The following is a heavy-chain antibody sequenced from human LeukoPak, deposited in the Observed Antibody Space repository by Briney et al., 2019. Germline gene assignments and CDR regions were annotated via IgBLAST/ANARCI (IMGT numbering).Heavy chain of an antibody. V-gene: IGHV4-4*02. D-gene: IGHD5-12*01. Sequence: SGTLSLTCAVSGGSISSSNWWSWVRQPPGTGLEWIGEIYHSGSTNYNPSLKSRVTTSVDTSKNQFSLKLSSVTAADTAVYYCARDRERFGYSGYGGNDYWGQGTLVTVSS. CDR1: GGSISSSNW. J-gene: IGHJ4*02. CDR2: IYHSGST. CDR3: ARDRERFGYSGYGGNDY.